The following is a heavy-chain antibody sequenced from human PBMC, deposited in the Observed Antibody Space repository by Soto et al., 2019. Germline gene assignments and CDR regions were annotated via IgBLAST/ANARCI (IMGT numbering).Heavy chain of an antibody. Sequence: QVQLVESGGGVVQPGRSLRLTCAASGFIFSGSGMHWVRQAPGNGLEWVALISYDGSRTYYADSVRDRFTISRDNGQNTLYLQMNSLRAEDTAVYFCARWVGGSMYDNSGKYDSWGQGTLVIVSS. J-gene: IGHJ5*01. V-gene: IGHV3-30*03. D-gene: IGHD3-22*01. CDR1: GFIFSGSG. CDR3: ARWVGGSMYDNSGKYDS. CDR2: ISYDGSRT.